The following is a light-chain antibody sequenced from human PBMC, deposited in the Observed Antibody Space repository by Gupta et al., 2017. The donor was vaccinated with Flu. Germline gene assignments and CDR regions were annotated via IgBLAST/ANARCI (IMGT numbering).Light chain of an antibody. CDR2: EDN. J-gene: IGLJ1*01. CDR1: SGSIASNY. Sequence: NFMLTQPHSVSESPGKTVTISCTRSSGSIASNYVQWYQQRPGSSPTTVIYEDNQRPSGVPDRFSGSIDSSSNSASLTISGLKTEDEADSYCQSYDSSSRVFGTGTKVTVL. V-gene: IGLV6-57*01. CDR3: QSYDSSSRV.